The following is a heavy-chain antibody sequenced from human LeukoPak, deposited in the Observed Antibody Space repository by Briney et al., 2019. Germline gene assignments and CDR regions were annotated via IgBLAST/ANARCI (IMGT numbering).Heavy chain of an antibody. CDR1: GYTFISYG. J-gene: IGHJ6*03. D-gene: IGHD2-2*01. V-gene: IGHV1-18*01. CDR2: ISAYNGNT. CDR3: ARAYCSSTSCRYYYYYYYMDV. Sequence: ASVQVSCKASGYTFISYGISGVRQAPGQGLEWMGWISAYNGNTNCAQKLQGRVTMTTDTSTSTAYMELRSLRSDDTAVYYCARAYCSSTSCRYYYYYYYMDVWGKGTTVTVSS.